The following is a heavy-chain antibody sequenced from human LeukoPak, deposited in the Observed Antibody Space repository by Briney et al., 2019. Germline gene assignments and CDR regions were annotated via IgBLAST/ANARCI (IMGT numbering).Heavy chain of an antibody. D-gene: IGHD3-22*01. CDR2: INPSGGST. CDR1: GYTFTSYY. J-gene: IGHJ4*02. V-gene: IGHV1-46*01. CDR3: ARAKIYYYDSSGPVDY. Sequence: ASVKASCKASGYTFTSYYMHWVRQAPGQGLEWMGIINPSGGSTSYAQKFQGRVTMTRDTSTSTVYMELSSLRSEDTAVYYCARAKIYYYDSSGPVDYWGQGTLVTVSS.